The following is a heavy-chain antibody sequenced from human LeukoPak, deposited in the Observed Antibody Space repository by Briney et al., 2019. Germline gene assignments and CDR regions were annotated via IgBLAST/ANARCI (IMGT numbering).Heavy chain of an antibody. J-gene: IGHJ4*02. V-gene: IGHV1-2*02. CDR1: GYSFIAYY. CDR2: INPKTGDT. D-gene: IGHD5-24*01. CDR3: ARDGYRNELDY. Sequence: GASVKVSCKTSGYSFIAYYIHWVQQAPGQGLEWMGWINPKTGDTRYAQKLRGRVTMTRDTSVSTVYMDLSGLRSDDTAVYFCARDGYRNELDYWGRGTLVTVSS.